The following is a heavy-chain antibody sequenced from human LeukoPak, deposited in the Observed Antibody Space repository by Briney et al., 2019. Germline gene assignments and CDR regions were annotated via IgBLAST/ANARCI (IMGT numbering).Heavy chain of an antibody. CDR1: GFTFSSYG. D-gene: IGHD3-22*01. J-gene: IGHJ3*02. CDR3: AKDWYDSSGYHQPHAFDI. CDR2: IRGSGGST. Sequence: GGTLRLSCAASGFTFSSYGMSWVRQAPGKGLEWVSAIRGSGGSTYYADSVKGRFTISRDNSKNTLHLQMNSLRAEDTAVYYCAKDWYDSSGYHQPHAFDIWGQGTMVTVSS. V-gene: IGHV3-23*01.